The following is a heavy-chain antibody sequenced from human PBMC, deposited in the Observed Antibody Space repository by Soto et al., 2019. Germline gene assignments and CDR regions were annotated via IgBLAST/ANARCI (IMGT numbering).Heavy chain of an antibody. D-gene: IGHD3-22*01. Sequence: ASVKVSCKASGYTFTSYPMHWVRQAPGQGLEWMGWINAGNGDTKYSQKFQGRVTITRGTSAITAYMELSSLRSEDTAVYYCARDWTHYDSSGPGDYWGQGTLVTVSS. CDR2: INAGNGDT. CDR3: ARDWTHYDSSGPGDY. CDR1: GYTFTSYP. J-gene: IGHJ4*02. V-gene: IGHV1-3*01.